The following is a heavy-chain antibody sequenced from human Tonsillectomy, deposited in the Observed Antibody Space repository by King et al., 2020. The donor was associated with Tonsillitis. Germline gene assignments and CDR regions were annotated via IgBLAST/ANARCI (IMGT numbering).Heavy chain of an antibody. D-gene: IGHD5-24*01. J-gene: IGHJ4*02. CDR1: GFTFSSYW. V-gene: IGHV3-74*01. Sequence: VQLVESGGGLVQPGGSLRLSCAASGFTFSSYWMHWVRQAPGKGLVWVSRINSDGSSTSYADSVKGRFTISRDNAKNTLYLQMNSLRAEDTAVYYCARVGRDGYNFYDYWGQGTLVTVSS. CDR2: INSDGSST. CDR3: ARVGRDGYNFYDY.